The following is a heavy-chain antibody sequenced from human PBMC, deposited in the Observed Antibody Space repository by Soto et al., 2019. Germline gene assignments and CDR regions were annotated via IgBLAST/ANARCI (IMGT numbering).Heavy chain of an antibody. J-gene: IGHJ5*02. CDR1: GGSISSYY. CDR2: IYYSGST. CDR3: AREGVARSWCDP. Sequence: QVQLQESGPGLVKPSETLSLTCTVSGGSISSYYWSWIRQPPGKGLEWIGYIYYSGSTNYNPSLTSRVTISVDTSKSQFSLKLSSVTAADTAVYYCAREGVARSWCDPWGQGTLVTVSS. V-gene: IGHV4-59*01. D-gene: IGHD2-15*01.